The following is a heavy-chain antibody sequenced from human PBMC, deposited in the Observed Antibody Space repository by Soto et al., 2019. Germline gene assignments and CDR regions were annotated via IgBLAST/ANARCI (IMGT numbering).Heavy chain of an antibody. V-gene: IGHV1-18*01. CDR1: GCTFTSYG. D-gene: IGHD1-7*01. Sequence: APVKVSGKASGCTFTSYGISWVRQAPGQGRGWMGWISAYNGNTNYAQKLQGRVTMTTDTSTSKAYMELRSVRSDDTAVYYCARARLVLTTYFDYWGQGTLVTVSS. J-gene: IGHJ4*02. CDR2: ISAYNGNT. CDR3: ARARLVLTTYFDY.